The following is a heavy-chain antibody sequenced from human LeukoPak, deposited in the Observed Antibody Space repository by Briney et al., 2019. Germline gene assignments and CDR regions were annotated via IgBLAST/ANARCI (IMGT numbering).Heavy chain of an antibody. D-gene: IGHD6-19*01. CDR1: GFTFSAYA. Sequence: GGSLRLSCAASGFTFSAYAMYWVRQAPGKGLEWVSVISNTGGYTNYADSVKGRFTISRDNSKNTLYLQMNSLRAEDTAVYYCAKDKQWLVRNWFDPWGQGTLVTVSS. CDR3: AKDKQWLVRNWFDP. J-gene: IGHJ5*02. V-gene: IGHV3-23*01. CDR2: ISNTGGYT.